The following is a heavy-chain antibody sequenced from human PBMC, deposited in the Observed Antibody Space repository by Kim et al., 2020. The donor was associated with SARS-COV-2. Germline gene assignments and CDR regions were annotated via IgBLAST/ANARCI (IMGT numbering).Heavy chain of an antibody. D-gene: IGHD6-13*01. CDR2: ISSDSGFI. CDR1: GFTFSSYS. Sequence: GGSLRLSCAASGFTFSSYSMNWVRQAAGKGLEWVSSISSDSGFIHNADSVRGRLIISRDNAKNSLYLQMYSLRPNDTAVYYCARGLYSTTWSTFDYWGQG. CDR3: ARGLYSTTWSTFDY. V-gene: IGHV3-21*01. J-gene: IGHJ4*02.